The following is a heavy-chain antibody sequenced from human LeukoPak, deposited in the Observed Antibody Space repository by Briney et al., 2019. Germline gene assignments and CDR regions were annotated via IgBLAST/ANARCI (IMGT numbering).Heavy chain of an antibody. CDR2: IFSSGST. CDR3: ASLTRAAYYGSGDC. Sequence: PSETLSLTCTVSGGSISSSTYYWGWIRQSPGKGLEWIGSIFSSGSTLYNPSLKSRVTISVDTSKNRFSLRLSSVTAADTAVYYCASLTRAAYYGSGDCWGQGALVTVSS. J-gene: IGHJ4*02. D-gene: IGHD3-9*01. V-gene: IGHV4-39*01. CDR1: GGSISSSTYY.